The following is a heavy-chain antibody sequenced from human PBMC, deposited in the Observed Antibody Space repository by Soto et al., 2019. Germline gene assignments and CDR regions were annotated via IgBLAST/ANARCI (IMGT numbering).Heavy chain of an antibody. J-gene: IGHJ4*02. Sequence: ASVKVSCKASGYTFTSYGISWVRQAPGQGLEWMGWISAYNGNTNYAQKLQGRVTMTTDTSTSTAYMELRSLRSDDTAVYYCARGGFLGYCSGGSCYSTGLSLVLNDYWGQGTLVTVSS. CDR2: ISAYNGNT. D-gene: IGHD2-15*01. CDR3: ARGGFLGYCSGGSCYSTGLSLVLNDY. V-gene: IGHV1-18*01. CDR1: GYTFTSYG.